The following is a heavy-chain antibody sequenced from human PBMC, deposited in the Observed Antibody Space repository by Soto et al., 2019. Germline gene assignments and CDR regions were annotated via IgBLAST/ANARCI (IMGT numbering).Heavy chain of an antibody. J-gene: IGHJ4*02. CDR1: GYTFTSYG. D-gene: IGHD6-6*01. CDR3: ARDADPYSSSLDY. V-gene: IGHV1-69*13. Sequence: SVKVSCKASGYTFTSYGISWVRQAPGQGLEWMGGIIPIFGTANYAQKFQGRVTITADESTSTAYMELSGLRSEDTAVYYCARDADPYSSSLDYWGQGTLVTVPQ. CDR2: IIPIFGTA.